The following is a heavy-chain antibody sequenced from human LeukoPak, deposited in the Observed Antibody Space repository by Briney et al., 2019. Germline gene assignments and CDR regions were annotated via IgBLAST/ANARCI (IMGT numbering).Heavy chain of an antibody. CDR1: GFTFSSYS. CDR2: ISSSSSTI. D-gene: IGHD3-3*01. CDR3: ARDRNDFWSGSWFDP. J-gene: IGHJ5*02. V-gene: IGHV3-48*04. Sequence: GGSLRLSCAASGFTFSSYSMNWVRQAPGKGLEWVSYISSSSSTIYYADSVEGRFTISRDNAKNSLYLQMNSLRAEDTAVYYCARDRNDFWSGSWFDPWGQGTLVTVSS.